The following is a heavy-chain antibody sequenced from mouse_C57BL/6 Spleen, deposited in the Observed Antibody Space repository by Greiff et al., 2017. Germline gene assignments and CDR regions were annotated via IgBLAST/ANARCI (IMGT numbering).Heavy chain of an antibody. J-gene: IGHJ1*03. CDR3: ARERDGSSRADWYFDV. D-gene: IGHD1-1*01. Sequence: EVQGVESGGGLVKPGGSLKLSCAASGFTFSSYAMSWVRQTPEKRLEWVATISDGGSYTYYPDNVKGRFTISRDNAKNNLYLQMSHLKSEDTAMYYCARERDGSSRADWYFDVWGTGTTVTVSS. CDR2: ISDGGSYT. V-gene: IGHV5-4*01. CDR1: GFTFSSYA.